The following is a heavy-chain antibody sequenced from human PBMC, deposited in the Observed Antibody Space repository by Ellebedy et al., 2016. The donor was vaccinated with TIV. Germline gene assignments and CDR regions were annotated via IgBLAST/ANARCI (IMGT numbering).Heavy chain of an antibody. J-gene: IGHJ4*02. V-gene: IGHV1-18*01. D-gene: IGHD4-23*01. CDR1: GYTFTSYG. CDR2: ISAYNGDT. Sequence: ASVKVSCKASGYTFTSYGISWVRQAPGQGLEWMGWISAYNGDTNYAQKFQGRVTMTTDTSSNSAYMELSSLRSEDTAVYYCARGEFRYGGKGDFWGQGTLVTVSS. CDR3: ARGEFRYGGKGDF.